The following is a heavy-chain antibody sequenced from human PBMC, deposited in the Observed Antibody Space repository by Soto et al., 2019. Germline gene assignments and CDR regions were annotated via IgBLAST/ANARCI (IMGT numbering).Heavy chain of an antibody. V-gene: IGHV3-30*03. CDR1: GFTFSSYG. CDR3: ARAPLPCGGDCYHQGFDY. CDR2: ISYDGSNK. Sequence: PGGSLRLSCAASGFTFSSYGMHWVRQAPGKGLEWVAVISYDGSNKYYADSVKGRFTISRDNSKNTLYLQMNSLRAEDTALYYCARAPLPCGGDCYHQGFDYWGQGTLVTVSS. D-gene: IGHD2-21*02. J-gene: IGHJ4*02.